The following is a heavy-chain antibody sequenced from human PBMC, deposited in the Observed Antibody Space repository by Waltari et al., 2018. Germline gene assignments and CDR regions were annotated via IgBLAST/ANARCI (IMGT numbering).Heavy chain of an antibody. CDR3: ATDTSPPY. J-gene: IGHJ4*02. V-gene: IGHV1-69*01. D-gene: IGHD2-2*01. CDR1: GGTFGRLA. CDR2: IIPKIGAS. Sequence: QVQLVRSGAEVKKPGSSVKVSCKAAGGTFGRLAISWVRQAAGEGLEWMGGIIPKIGASNYAQKFQGRVTITADDSTSIAYMEMSSLSFEDTAMYFCATDTSPPYWGQGTLVIVSS.